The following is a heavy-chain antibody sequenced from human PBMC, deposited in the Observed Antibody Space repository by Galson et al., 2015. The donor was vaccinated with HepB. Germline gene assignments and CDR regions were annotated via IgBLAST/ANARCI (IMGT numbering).Heavy chain of an antibody. J-gene: IGHJ6*02. D-gene: IGHD5-12*01. CDR3: ARSGYDYYYYYYGMDV. CDR2: ISYDGSNK. Sequence: SLRLSCAASGFTFSSYAMHWVRQAPGKGLEWVAVISYDGSNKYYADSVKGRFTISRDNSKNTLYLQMNSLRAEDTAVYYCARSGYDYYYYYYGMDVWGQGTTVTVSS. CDR1: GFTFSSYA. V-gene: IGHV3-30*04.